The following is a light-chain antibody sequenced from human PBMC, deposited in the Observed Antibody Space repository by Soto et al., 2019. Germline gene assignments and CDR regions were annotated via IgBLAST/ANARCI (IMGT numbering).Light chain of an antibody. V-gene: IGLV2-14*01. J-gene: IGLJ1*01. CDR1: SSDIGAYNY. CDR2: EVS. Sequence: SVLTQPASVSGSPGQSITISCTGSSSDIGAYNYVSWFQQYPGKAPKLIISEVSNRPLGVSNRFSGSKSGTAASLTISGLQTEDEADYFCFSFTTDWTHVFGTGTKVTVL. CDR3: FSFTTDWTHV.